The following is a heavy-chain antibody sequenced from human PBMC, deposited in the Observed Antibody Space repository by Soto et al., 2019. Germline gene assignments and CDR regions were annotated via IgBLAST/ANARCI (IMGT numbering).Heavy chain of an antibody. V-gene: IGHV3-7*01. CDR1: GFTFSSYW. CDR2: IKQDGSEK. CDR3: ARCTDRPMMTTIWTDV. J-gene: IGHJ4*02. D-gene: IGHD3-3*01. Sequence: GGSLRLSCVASGFTFSSYWMSWVRQAPGKGLEWVANIKQDGSEKYYVDSVKGRFTLSRDNAKNSLYLQMNSLTVEDTGVYYYARCTDRPMMTTIWTDVWGQG.